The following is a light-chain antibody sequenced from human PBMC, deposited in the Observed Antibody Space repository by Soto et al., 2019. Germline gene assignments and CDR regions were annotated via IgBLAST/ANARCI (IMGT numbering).Light chain of an antibody. CDR1: QSISSW. V-gene: IGKV1-5*01. CDR2: DAS. J-gene: IGKJ5*01. Sequence: EIQMTQSPSTLSGSVGDRSTITGLASQSISSWLAWYQQKPGKAPKLLIYDASSLESGVPSRFSGGGSGTEVTLTISSVQPEDFATYYCQQLNGYPPFTFGQGTRLEIK. CDR3: QQLNGYPPFT.